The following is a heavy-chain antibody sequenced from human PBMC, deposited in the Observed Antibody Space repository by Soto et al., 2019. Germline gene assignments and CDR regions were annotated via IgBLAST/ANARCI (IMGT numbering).Heavy chain of an antibody. CDR3: ARGYGEMATIKYFQH. CDR1: GFTFSSYW. D-gene: IGHD5-12*01. J-gene: IGHJ1*01. Sequence: GGSLGLSCAASGFTFSSYWMSWVRQAPGKGLEWVANIKQDGSEKYYVDSVKGRFTISRDNAKNSLYLQMNSLRAEDTAVYYCARGYGEMATIKYFQHWGQGTLVTVSS. V-gene: IGHV3-7*01. CDR2: IKQDGSEK.